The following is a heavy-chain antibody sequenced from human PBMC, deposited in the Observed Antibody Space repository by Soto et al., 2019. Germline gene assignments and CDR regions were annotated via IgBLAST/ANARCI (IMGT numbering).Heavy chain of an antibody. CDR1: GFTFSSYG. Sequence: GGSLRLSCAASGFTFSSYGMHWVRQAPGKGLEWVAVIWYDGSNKYYADSVKGRFTISRDNSKNTLYLQMNSLRAEDTAVYYCARDPLGYCSGGSCPPLDYWGQGTLVTVSS. J-gene: IGHJ4*02. V-gene: IGHV3-33*01. D-gene: IGHD2-15*01. CDR2: IWYDGSNK. CDR3: ARDPLGYCSGGSCPPLDY.